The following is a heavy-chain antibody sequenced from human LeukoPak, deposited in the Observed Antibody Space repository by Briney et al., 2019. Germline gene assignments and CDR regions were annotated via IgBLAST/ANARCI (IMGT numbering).Heavy chain of an antibody. Sequence: GGSLRLSCAASGLSFGAHAMHWVRQAPGMGLEWVSGVGGGGQRTHYADSVKGRFTISGDNSKNTLYLQMNSLRAEDTAIYYCAKDRGYYVDTGTINFWGQGTLVTVSS. CDR1: GLSFGAHA. CDR2: VGGGGQRT. D-gene: IGHD2-15*01. CDR3: AKDRGYYVDTGTINF. J-gene: IGHJ4*02. V-gene: IGHV3-23*01.